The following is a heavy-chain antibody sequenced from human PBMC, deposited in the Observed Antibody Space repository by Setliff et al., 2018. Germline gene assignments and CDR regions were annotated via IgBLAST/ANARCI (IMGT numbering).Heavy chain of an antibody. J-gene: IGHJ4*02. V-gene: IGHV4-39*07. CDR1: GGSISSSSYY. CDR3: ARGGKILEWLYAHDY. D-gene: IGHD3-3*01. Sequence: PSETLSLTCTVSGGSISSSSYYWGWIRQPPGKGLEWIGSIYYSGSTYYNPSLKSRVTISVDTSKNQLSLKLSSVTAADTAVYHCARGGKILEWLYAHDYWGQGTLVTVSS. CDR2: IYYSGST.